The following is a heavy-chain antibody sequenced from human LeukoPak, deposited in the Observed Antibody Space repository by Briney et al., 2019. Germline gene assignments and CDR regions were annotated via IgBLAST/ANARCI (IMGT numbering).Heavy chain of an antibody. D-gene: IGHD3-9*01. Sequence: GASVKVSCKASGYTFTSYDINWVRQATGQGLEWMGWMNPNSGNTGYAQKFQGRVTITRNTSISTAYMELSSLRSEDTAVYYCARGQRYFDWLLYTFDYWGQGTLVTVSS. CDR3: ARGQRYFDWLLYTFDY. CDR1: GYTFTSYD. V-gene: IGHV1-8*03. J-gene: IGHJ4*02. CDR2: MNPNSGNT.